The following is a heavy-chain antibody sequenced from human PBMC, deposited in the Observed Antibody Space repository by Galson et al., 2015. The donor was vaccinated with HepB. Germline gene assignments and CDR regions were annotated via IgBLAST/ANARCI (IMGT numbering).Heavy chain of an antibody. J-gene: IGHJ4*02. D-gene: IGHD2-2*01. CDR3: AKDPGYHLYYFDY. V-gene: IGHV3-23*01. Sequence: SLRLSCAASGFTFSSYAMSWVRQAPGKGLEWVSAISGSGGSTYYADSVKGRFTISRDNSKNTLYLQMNSLRAEDTAVYYCAKDPGYHLYYFDYWGQGTLVTVSS. CDR1: GFTFSSYA. CDR2: ISGSGGST.